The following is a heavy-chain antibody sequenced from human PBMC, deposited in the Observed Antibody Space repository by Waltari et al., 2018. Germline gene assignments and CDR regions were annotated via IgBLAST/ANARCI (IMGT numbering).Heavy chain of an antibody. CDR2: ICSDCST. Sequence: EVQLVESGGGLIQPGGSLRLSCAASGLTVSSNSMSWARQAPGKGLVGVSPICSDCSTYYAVSVVDRFTISIDDSKNTLYFRMNSLGAYDTAVYYCARDDSYVQFVRFDCWGQGTLVTVSS. J-gene: IGHJ4*02. CDR3: ARDDSYVQFVRFDC. CDR1: GLTVSSNS. D-gene: IGHD3-16*01. V-gene: IGHV3-53*01.